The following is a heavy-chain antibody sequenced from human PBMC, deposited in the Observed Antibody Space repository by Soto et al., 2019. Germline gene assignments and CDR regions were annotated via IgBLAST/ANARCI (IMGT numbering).Heavy chain of an antibody. CDR1: GGSISSYY. CDR2: IYYSGST. J-gene: IGHJ6*03. Sequence: SETLSLTCTVSGGSISSYYWSWIRQPPGKGLQWIGYIYYSGSTNYNPSLKSRVTISVDTSKNQFSLKLSSVTAADTAVYYCVRGGRSAYYYYMAVWGKGTTVTVS. V-gene: IGHV4-59*01. CDR3: VRGGRSAYYYYMAV.